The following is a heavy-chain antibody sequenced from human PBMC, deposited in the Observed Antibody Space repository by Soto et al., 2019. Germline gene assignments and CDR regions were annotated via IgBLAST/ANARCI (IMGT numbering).Heavy chain of an antibody. V-gene: IGHV3-21*01. J-gene: IGHJ3*01. CDR3: ARDQLYYNDISGRPLNAFDV. CDR1: GFTFSIYS. CDR2: ISSRSSYI. Sequence: TGGSLRLSCAASGFTFSIYSMNWVRQAPGKGLEWVSYISSRSSYIYYADSVKGRFTISRDNAKNSLYLQMNSLRAEDTAVYYCARDQLYYNDISGRPLNAFDVWGQGTMVTVSS. D-gene: IGHD3-22*01.